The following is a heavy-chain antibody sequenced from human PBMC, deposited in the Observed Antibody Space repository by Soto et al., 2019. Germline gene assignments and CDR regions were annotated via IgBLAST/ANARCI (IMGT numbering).Heavy chain of an antibody. Sequence: QVQLQESGPGLVKPSETLSLTCTVSGGSISSYYWSWIRQPPGKGLEWIGDIYYSGSTNYNPSLKSRVTISVDTSKNQFPLKLSSVTAADTAVYYCARASSGWYYFDYWGQGTLVTVSS. V-gene: IGHV4-59*01. CDR1: GGSISSYY. CDR2: IYYSGST. D-gene: IGHD6-19*01. J-gene: IGHJ4*02. CDR3: ARASSGWYYFDY.